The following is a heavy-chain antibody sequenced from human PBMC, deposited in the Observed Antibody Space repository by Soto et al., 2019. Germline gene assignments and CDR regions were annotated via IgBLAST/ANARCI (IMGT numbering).Heavy chain of an antibody. CDR3: AKEFVNYDSSGYYPGAFDI. Sequence: GGSLRLSCAASGFTFDDYAMHWVRQAPGKGLEWVSGISWNSGSIGYADSVKGRFTISRDNAKNSLYLQMNSLRAEDTALYYCAKEFVNYDSSGYYPGAFDIWGQGTMVTVSS. D-gene: IGHD3-22*01. CDR1: GFTFDDYA. V-gene: IGHV3-9*01. CDR2: ISWNSGSI. J-gene: IGHJ3*02.